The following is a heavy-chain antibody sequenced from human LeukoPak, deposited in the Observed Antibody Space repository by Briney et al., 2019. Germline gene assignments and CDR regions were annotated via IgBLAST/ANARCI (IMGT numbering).Heavy chain of an antibody. V-gene: IGHV3-23*01. CDR3: ARVRGGWYLDY. CDR2: LSDSGGNT. D-gene: IGHD6-19*01. Sequence: GGSLRLLCAASGFTFGNYPMSWVRQAPGKGLEWVSALSDSGGNTFYANSVKGRFTISRDNSKNTLFLQMNSLRAEDTAVYYCARVRGGWYLDYWGQGTLVTVSS. CDR1: GFTFGNYP. J-gene: IGHJ4*02.